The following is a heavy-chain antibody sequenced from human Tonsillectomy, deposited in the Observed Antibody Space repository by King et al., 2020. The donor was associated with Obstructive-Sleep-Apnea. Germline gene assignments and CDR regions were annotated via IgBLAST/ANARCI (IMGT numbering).Heavy chain of an antibody. CDR1: GYTFTGYY. D-gene: IGHD3-10*01. Sequence: VQLVESGAEVKKPGASVTVSCKTSGYTFTGYYIHWVRQAPGQGLEWMGWINPNSGDTNYAQKFQDWVTMTRDTSVSTAYMEMSRLRSDDTAVYYCARDRGNWYFDLWGRGTLVTVSS. J-gene: IGHJ2*01. CDR3: ARDRGNWYFDL. CDR2: INPNSGDT. V-gene: IGHV1-2*04.